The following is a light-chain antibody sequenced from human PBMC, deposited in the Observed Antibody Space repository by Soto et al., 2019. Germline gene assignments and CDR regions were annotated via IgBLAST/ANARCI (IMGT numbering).Light chain of an antibody. V-gene: IGKV2-28*01. J-gene: IGKJ2*01. CDR2: LGS. CDR1: QSLLHSNGNNY. Sequence: DIVMTQSPLSLPVTSGEPASISCRSSQSLLHSNGNNYLDWYLQKPGQSPQLLIYLGSHRDSGVPDRGSGRGAGTDFTLKISRVESVDVGIYYCTQALRTRYTVRQGTKLELK. CDR3: TQALRTRYT.